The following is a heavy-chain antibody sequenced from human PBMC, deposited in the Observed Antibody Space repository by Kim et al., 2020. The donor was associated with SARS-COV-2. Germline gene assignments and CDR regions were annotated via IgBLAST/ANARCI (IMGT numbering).Heavy chain of an antibody. J-gene: IGHJ5*02. CDR3: ARSGTSPMIVVVIPSWFDP. D-gene: IGHD3-22*01. Sequence: SETLSLTCTVSGGSISSSSYYWGWIRQPPGKGLEWIGSIYYSGSTYYNPSLKSRVTISVDTSKNQFSLKLSSVTAADTAVYYCARSGTSPMIVVVIPSWFDPWGQGTLVTVSS. V-gene: IGHV4-39*01. CDR1: GGSISSSSYY. CDR2: IYYSGST.